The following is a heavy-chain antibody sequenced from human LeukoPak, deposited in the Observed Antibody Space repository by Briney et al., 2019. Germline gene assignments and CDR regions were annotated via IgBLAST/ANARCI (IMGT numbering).Heavy chain of an antibody. V-gene: IGHV1-69*04. CDR2: IIPILGIA. CDR1: EGTFSSYA. Sequence: GASVKVSCKASEGTFSSYAISWVRQAPGQGLEWMGRIIPILGIANYAQKFQGRVTITADKSTSTAYMELSSLRSEDTAVYYCARGDYSDAFDIWGQGTMVTVSS. CDR3: ARGDYSDAFDI. J-gene: IGHJ3*02. D-gene: IGHD3-22*01.